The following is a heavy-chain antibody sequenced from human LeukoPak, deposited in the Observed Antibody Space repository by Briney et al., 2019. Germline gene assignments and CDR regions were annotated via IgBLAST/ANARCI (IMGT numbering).Heavy chain of an antibody. Sequence: SVKVSCKASGYTFTSYAMNWVRQAPGQGLEWMGWGNTNTGNPTYAQGFTGRCVFSLDTSVSTAFLQMRSFMGGETAVSYCARDLGYDSSGYYYGYWGQGTLVTVSS. J-gene: IGHJ4*02. CDR2: GNTNTGNP. CDR1: GYTFTSYA. CDR3: ARDLGYDSSGYYYGY. D-gene: IGHD3-22*01. V-gene: IGHV7-4-1*02.